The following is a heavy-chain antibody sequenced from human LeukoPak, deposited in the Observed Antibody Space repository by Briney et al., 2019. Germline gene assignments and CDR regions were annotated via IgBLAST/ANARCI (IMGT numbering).Heavy chain of an antibody. Sequence: SETLSLTCTVSGGSLSGGNYYCSWIRQSPGKGLEWIGYIHYSGSTVYNPSLKSRVTMSIDTSKNQFSLNLSSATAADTAVYYCTRTGSTGGYWGQGTLVTVSS. CDR2: IHYSGST. J-gene: IGHJ4*02. CDR1: GGSLSGGNYY. CDR3: TRTGSTGGY. V-gene: IGHV4-61*01. D-gene: IGHD1-7*01.